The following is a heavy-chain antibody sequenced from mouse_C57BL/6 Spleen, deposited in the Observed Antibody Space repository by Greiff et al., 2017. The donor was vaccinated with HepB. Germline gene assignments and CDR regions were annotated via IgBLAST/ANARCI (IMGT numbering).Heavy chain of an antibody. Sequence: EVKLQQSGPELVKPGASVKISCKASGYTFTDYYMNWVKQSHGKSLEWIGDINPNNGGTSYNQKFKGKATLTVDKSSSTAYMELRSLTSEDSAVDYCARRARWLLFFAYWGQGTLVTVSA. CDR1: GYTFTDYY. CDR3: ARRARWLLFFAY. V-gene: IGHV1-26*01. CDR2: INPNNGGT. J-gene: IGHJ3*01. D-gene: IGHD2-3*01.